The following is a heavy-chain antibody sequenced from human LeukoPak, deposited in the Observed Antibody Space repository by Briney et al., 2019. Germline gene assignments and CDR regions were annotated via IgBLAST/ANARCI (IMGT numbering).Heavy chain of an antibody. J-gene: IGHJ4*02. D-gene: IGHD2-2*02. CDR2: IWYDGSNK. V-gene: IGHV3-33*01. Sequence: GGSLRLSCAASGFTFSSYGMHWVRQAPGKGLEWVAVIWYDGSNKYYADSGKGRFTISRDNSKNTLYLQMNSLRAEDTAVYYCARDCSSTSCYNTLDYWGQGTLVTVSS. CDR3: ARDCSSTSCYNTLDY. CDR1: GFTFSSYG.